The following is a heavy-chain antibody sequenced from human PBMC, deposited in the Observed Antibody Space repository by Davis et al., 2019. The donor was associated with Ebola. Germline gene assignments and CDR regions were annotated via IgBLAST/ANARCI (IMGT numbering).Heavy chain of an antibody. CDR3: ARNSPSEVDSGYRWGDY. V-gene: IGHV3-74*01. J-gene: IGHJ4*02. CDR2: INSDGSST. Sequence: GESLKISCAASGFTFSNAWMNWVRQAPGKGLVWVSRINSDGSSTSYADSVKGRFTISRDNAKNTLYLQMNSLRAEDTAVYYCARNSPSEVDSGYRWGDYWGQGTLVTVSS. CDR1: GFTFSNAW. D-gene: IGHD5-12*01.